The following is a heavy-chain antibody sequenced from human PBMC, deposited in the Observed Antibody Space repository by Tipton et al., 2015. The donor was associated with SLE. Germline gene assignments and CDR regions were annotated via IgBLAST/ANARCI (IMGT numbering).Heavy chain of an antibody. D-gene: IGHD2-8*02. CDR1: GGTFSSYA. CDR3: ARDTPGGYLDL. Sequence: QSGAEVKKPGSSVTVSCKASGGTFSSYAISWVRQAPGQGLEWMGGIIPILGIANYAQKFQGRVTITADKSTSTAYMELSSLTSEDTAVYYCARDTPGGYLDLWGRGTLVTVSS. CDR2: IIPILGIA. V-gene: IGHV1-69*04. J-gene: IGHJ2*01.